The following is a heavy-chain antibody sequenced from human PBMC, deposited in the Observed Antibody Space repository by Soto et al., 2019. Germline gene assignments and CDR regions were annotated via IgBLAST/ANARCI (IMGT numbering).Heavy chain of an antibody. J-gene: IGHJ6*02. D-gene: IGHD4-4*01. V-gene: IGHV3-23*01. CDR1: GFTFSNSG. CDR2: IGPSGNT. CDR3: AKLLHNSYYNVMDV. Sequence: GGSLRLSCAASGFTFSNSGMRWVRQSPGQGLEWVSSIGPSGNTYYSDAVKGRFTISRDISKNTLFLQMDSLRAEDTATYYCAKLLHNSYYNVMDVWGQGTTVTVSS.